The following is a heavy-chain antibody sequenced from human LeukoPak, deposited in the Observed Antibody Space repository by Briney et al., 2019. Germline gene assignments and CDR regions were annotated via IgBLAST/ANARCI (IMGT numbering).Heavy chain of an antibody. D-gene: IGHD1-26*01. Sequence: GGSLRLSCAASGFTFSSYAMSWVRQAPGKGLEWVSTISGSGGSTYYADSVKGRFTISRDISKNTLYLQMNSLRAEDTAVYYCAKVVGATTRGYFDYWGQGTLVTVSS. CDR2: ISGSGGST. CDR1: GFTFSSYA. CDR3: AKVVGATTRGYFDY. J-gene: IGHJ4*02. V-gene: IGHV3-23*01.